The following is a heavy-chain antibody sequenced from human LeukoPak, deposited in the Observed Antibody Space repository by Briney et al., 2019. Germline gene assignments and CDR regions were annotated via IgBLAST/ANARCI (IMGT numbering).Heavy chain of an antibody. CDR2: ISSSSTYI. V-gene: IGHV3-21*01. J-gene: IGHJ4*02. Sequence: GGSLRLSCAASGFTFRSYTMNWVRQAPGKGLEWVSSISSSSTYIYYADSLKGRFTISRDNAKNSLYLQMNSLRAEDTAVYYCARDGYDILTGFSSYYFEYWGQGTLVTVSS. CDR3: ARDGYDILTGFSSYYFEY. CDR1: GFTFRSYT. D-gene: IGHD3-9*01.